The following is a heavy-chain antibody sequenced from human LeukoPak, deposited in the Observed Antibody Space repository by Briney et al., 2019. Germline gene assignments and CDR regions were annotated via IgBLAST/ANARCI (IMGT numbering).Heavy chain of an antibody. V-gene: IGHV4-30-4*01. J-gene: IGHJ3*01. CDR1: GGSISRSDNY. D-gene: IGHD2-15*01. CDR3: ARDCAGGSWYHIHDAFDV. CDR2: LHYSGST. Sequence: SETLSLTCNVSGGSISRSDNYWSWIRQPPGKGLEWIGYLHYSGSTYYNPSLRSRATISGDTSKNQFSLKLSSVTAADTAVYYCARDCAGGSWYHIHDAFDVWGQGTLVKVSS.